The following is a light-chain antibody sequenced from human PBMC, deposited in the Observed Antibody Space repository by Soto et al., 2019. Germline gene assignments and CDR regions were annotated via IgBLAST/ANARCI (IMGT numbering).Light chain of an antibody. Sequence: QSVLTQPPSVSGAPGQRVTISCTGSSSNIGGGYDVHWYQQLPGTAPKLLIYGNSNRPSGVPDRFSGSKSGTSASLAITGLQAEDEADYYCQSYDSSLSVWVFGGGTKVTV. CDR3: QSYDSSLSVWV. CDR2: GNS. CDR1: SSNIGGGYD. V-gene: IGLV1-40*01. J-gene: IGLJ3*02.